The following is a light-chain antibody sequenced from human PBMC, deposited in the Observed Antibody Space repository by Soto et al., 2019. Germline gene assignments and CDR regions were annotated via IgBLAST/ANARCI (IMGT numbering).Light chain of an antibody. J-gene: IGLJ3*02. V-gene: IGLV1-44*01. Sequence: QAVVTQPPSASGTPGQRVTISCSGSNSDIGINAVNWFQQLPGTAPKLLMHSDHQRPSGVPDRFSGSKSGPSASLAISGLQSEDEADYYCAAWDGSRNAWVFGGGTKLTVL. CDR1: NSDIGINA. CDR2: SDH. CDR3: AAWDGSRNAWV.